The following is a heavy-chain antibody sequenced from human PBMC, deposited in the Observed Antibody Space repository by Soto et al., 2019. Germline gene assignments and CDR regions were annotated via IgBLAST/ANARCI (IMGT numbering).Heavy chain of an antibody. V-gene: IGHV3-73*02. D-gene: IGHD7-27*01. Sequence: EVRLVESGGGLVQPGGSLKLSCAASGFTFSGSAMHWVRQASGKGLEWVGRIRSKANSYATAYAASVKGRFTISRDDSKNTAYLQMNSLKTEDTAVYYCTANWGSRYFDYWGQGTLVTVSS. CDR3: TANWGSRYFDY. J-gene: IGHJ4*02. CDR2: IRSKANSYAT. CDR1: GFTFSGSA.